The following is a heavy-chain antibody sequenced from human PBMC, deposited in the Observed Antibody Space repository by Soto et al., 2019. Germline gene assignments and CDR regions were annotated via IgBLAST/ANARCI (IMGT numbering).Heavy chain of an antibody. Sequence: EVQLMESGGGLVQPGGSLRLSCVASGFTFSNFAMGWVRQAPGKGLEWVSSIRGSGEITYHAESVKGRFTISRDNSNNPLFLQMNILRVEDTAVYYCAKSPDIVLPFELWGRGTLVTVS. CDR3: AKSPDIVLPFEL. CDR2: IRGSGEIT. J-gene: IGHJ2*01. V-gene: IGHV3-23*01. CDR1: GFTFSNFA. D-gene: IGHD2-15*01.